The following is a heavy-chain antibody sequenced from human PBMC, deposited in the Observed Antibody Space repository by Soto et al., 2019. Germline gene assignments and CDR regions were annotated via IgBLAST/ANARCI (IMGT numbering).Heavy chain of an antibody. V-gene: IGHV1-18*01. CDR1: GYTFTSYG. Sequence: ASEPVSCKASGYTFTSYGISWVRQAPGQGLEWMGWISAYNGNTNYAQKLQGRVTMTTDTSTSTAYMELRSLRSDDTAVYYCARDLLPQQWLVNAFDIWGQGTMVTVSS. D-gene: IGHD6-19*01. CDR2: ISAYNGNT. J-gene: IGHJ3*02. CDR3: ARDLLPQQWLVNAFDI.